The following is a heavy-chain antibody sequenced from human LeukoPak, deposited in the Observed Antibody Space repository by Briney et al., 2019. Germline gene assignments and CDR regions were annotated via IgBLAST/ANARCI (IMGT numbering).Heavy chain of an antibody. Sequence: ASVKVSCKASGGTFSSYAISWVRQAPGQGLEWMGRIIPIFGTANYAQKFQGRVTITTDESTSTAYMELSSLRSEDTAVYYCARAGATYYYDSSGYGGYAFDIWGQGTMVTVSS. CDR1: GGTFSSYA. V-gene: IGHV1-69*05. CDR2: IIPIFGTA. CDR3: ARAGATYYYDSSGYGGYAFDI. J-gene: IGHJ3*02. D-gene: IGHD3-22*01.